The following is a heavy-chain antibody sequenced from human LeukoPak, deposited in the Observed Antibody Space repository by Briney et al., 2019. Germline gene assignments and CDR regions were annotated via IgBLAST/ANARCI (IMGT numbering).Heavy chain of an antibody. CDR3: ARAGWIITSGIDY. CDR2: VYHTGST. J-gene: IGHJ4*02. D-gene: IGHD3-10*01. Sequence: PSETLSLTCAVSGYSISRGYYWALIRQPPGKGREWIGTVYHTGSTYYNPSLDSRVTISVDTSKNEFSLNLKSVTAADTAVYYCARAGWIITSGIDYWGQGALVTVSS. V-gene: IGHV4-38-2*01. CDR1: GYSISRGYY.